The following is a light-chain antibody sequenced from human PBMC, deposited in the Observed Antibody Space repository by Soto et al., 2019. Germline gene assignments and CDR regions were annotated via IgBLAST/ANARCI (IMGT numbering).Light chain of an antibody. V-gene: IGKV1-13*02. Sequence: AIHLTQSPSSLSASVGDRVTITCRASQGISSALAWYQQKPGKAPKLLIYDASSLESGVPSRFSGSGSGTHFTLTISSLQPEDFATYYCQQFNSYPLLTFGGGTKVEIK. CDR1: QGISSA. CDR2: DAS. CDR3: QQFNSYPLLT. J-gene: IGKJ4*01.